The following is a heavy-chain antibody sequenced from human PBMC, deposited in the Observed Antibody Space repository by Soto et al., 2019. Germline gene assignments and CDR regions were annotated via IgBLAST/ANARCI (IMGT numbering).Heavy chain of an antibody. Sequence: QLHLVQSGAVVKKPGASVTVSCSASGYPVTAYYMHWVRQAPGRGLEWMGGINPATGAAKYTQTFQARGTMNRDTSKSTVFMELSGLTSEDTAVFYCARGGGVGVAGSAAFDMWGQGTLVTVSS. CDR1: GYPVTAYY. CDR3: ARGGGVGVAGSAAFDM. D-gene: IGHD3-3*01. V-gene: IGHV1-2*02. J-gene: IGHJ3*02. CDR2: INPATGAA.